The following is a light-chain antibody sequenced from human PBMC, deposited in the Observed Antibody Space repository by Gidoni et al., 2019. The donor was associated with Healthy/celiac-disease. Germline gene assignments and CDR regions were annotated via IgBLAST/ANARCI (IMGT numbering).Light chain of an antibody. Sequence: QSALTPPAPVSGSPVQAITISCTGTSSYVGGYNYVSWYQQHPGKAPKLMIYDVSNRPSGVSNRFSGSKSGNTASLTISGIQAEDEADYDCSSYTSSSTEVFGGGTKLTVL. CDR3: SSYTSSSTEV. V-gene: IGLV2-14*03. J-gene: IGLJ2*01. CDR2: DVS. CDR1: SSYVGGYNY.